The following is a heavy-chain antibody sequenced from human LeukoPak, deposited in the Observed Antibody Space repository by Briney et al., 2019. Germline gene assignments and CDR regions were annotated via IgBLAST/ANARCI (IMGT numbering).Heavy chain of an antibody. V-gene: IGHV3-23*01. D-gene: IGHD1-26*01. J-gene: IGHJ4*02. Sequence: GGSLRLSCTVSGFTFSYYWMSWVRQAPGKGLEWVSTISGGGGSTYYADSVKGRFTISRDNSKNTLYLQVNSLRAEDTAVYYCAKGGKWDVTPFDYWGQGTLVTVSS. CDR3: AKGGKWDVTPFDY. CDR2: ISGGGGST. CDR1: GFTFSYYW.